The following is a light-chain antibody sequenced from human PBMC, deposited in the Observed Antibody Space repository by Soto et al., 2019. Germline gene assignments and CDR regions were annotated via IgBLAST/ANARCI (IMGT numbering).Light chain of an antibody. V-gene: IGLV2-14*01. CDR1: SSDIGGYNY. J-gene: IGLJ1*01. CDR2: EVS. Sequence: QSGLTQPASVSGSAGQTITISGTGTSSDIGGYNYVSWYQQHPGKAPKLVIHEVSNRPSGVSNRFSGSKSGNTASLTISGLQAEDEADYYCISFTSTSALYVFGTGTKVTVL. CDR3: ISFTSTSALYV.